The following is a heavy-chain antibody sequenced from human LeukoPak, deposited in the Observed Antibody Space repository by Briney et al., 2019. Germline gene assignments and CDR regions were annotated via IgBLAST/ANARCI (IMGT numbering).Heavy chain of an antibody. V-gene: IGHV3-23*01. J-gene: IGHJ6*02. Sequence: GGSLRLSCAASGFTFSSYAMSWVRQAPGRGLEWVSAISGSGGSTYYADSVKGRFTISRDNSKNTLYLQMNSLRAEDTAVYYCAKGVPGSGSYYGYYYGMDVWGQGTTVTVSS. D-gene: IGHD3-10*01. CDR1: GFTFSSYA. CDR3: AKGVPGSGSYYGYYYGMDV. CDR2: ISGSGGST.